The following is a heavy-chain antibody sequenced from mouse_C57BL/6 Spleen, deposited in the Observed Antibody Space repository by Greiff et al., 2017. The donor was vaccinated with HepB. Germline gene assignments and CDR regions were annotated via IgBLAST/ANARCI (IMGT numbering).Heavy chain of an antibody. V-gene: IGHV5-17*01. CDR3: ARQFITTVAWYFDV. CDR1: GFTFSDYG. Sequence: EVQRVESGGGLVKPGGSLKLSCAASGFTFSDYGMHWVRQAPEKGLEWVAYISSGSSTIYYADTVKGRFTISRDNAKNTLFLQMTSLRSEDTAMYYCARQFITTVAWYFDVWGTGTTVTVSS. J-gene: IGHJ1*03. CDR2: ISSGSSTI. D-gene: IGHD1-1*01.